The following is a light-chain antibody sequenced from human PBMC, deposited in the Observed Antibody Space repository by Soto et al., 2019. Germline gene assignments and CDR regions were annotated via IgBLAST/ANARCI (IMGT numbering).Light chain of an antibody. V-gene: IGLV2-18*02. J-gene: IGLJ1*01. CDR3: SSYTSSSTLYV. CDR2: EVV. Sequence: QSALTQPPSASGSPGQSVTISCTGTKNDIGVYDFVSWYQHHPGKAPRLIIYEVVQRPSGVPDRFSGSKSGNTASLTISGLQAEDEADYYCSSYTSSSTLYVFGTGTKSPS. CDR1: KNDIGVYDF.